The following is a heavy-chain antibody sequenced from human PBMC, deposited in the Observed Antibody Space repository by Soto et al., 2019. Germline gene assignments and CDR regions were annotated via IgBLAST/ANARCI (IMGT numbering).Heavy chain of an antibody. J-gene: IGHJ1*01. CDR3: AKDTGSIGDYLKYFQH. Sequence: GGSLRLSCAASGFTFSSYGMHWVRQAPGKGLEWVAVISYDGSNKYYADSVKGRFTISRDNSKNTLYLQMNSLRAEDTAVYYCAKDTGSIGDYLKYFQHWGQGTLVTVSS. CDR2: ISYDGSNK. CDR1: GFTFSSYG. V-gene: IGHV3-30*18. D-gene: IGHD4-17*01.